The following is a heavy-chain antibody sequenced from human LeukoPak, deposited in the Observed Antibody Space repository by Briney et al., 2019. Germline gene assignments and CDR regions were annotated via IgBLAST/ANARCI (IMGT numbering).Heavy chain of an antibody. CDR3: AGNYYGSGSYYSEDRY. Sequence: SQTLSLTCTVSGGSISSGSYYWSWIRQPAGKGLEWIGRIYTSGSTNYNPSLKSRVTISVDTSKNQFSLKLSSVTAADTAVYYCAGNYYGSGSYYSEDRYWGQGTLVTVSS. V-gene: IGHV4-61*02. CDR2: IYTSGST. CDR1: GGSISSGSYY. D-gene: IGHD3-10*01. J-gene: IGHJ4*02.